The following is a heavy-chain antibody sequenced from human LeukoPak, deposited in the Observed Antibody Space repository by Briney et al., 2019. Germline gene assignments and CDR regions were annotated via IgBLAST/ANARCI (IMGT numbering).Heavy chain of an antibody. V-gene: IGHV3-48*03. Sequence: QPGGSLRLSCAASGFTFSSYEMNWVRQAPGKGLEWVSYISSSGSTIYYADSVKGRFTISRDNAKNSLYLQMNSLRAEDTAVYYCARAFYDTSGYYDYWGQGTLVTVSS. D-gene: IGHD3-22*01. J-gene: IGHJ4*02. CDR2: ISSSGSTI. CDR1: GFTFSSYE. CDR3: ARAFYDTSGYYDY.